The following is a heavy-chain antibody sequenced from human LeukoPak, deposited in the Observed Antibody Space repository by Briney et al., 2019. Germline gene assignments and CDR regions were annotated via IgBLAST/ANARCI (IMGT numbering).Heavy chain of an antibody. CDR2: VYQSGST. J-gene: IGHJ4*02. CDR1: GGSISNSDHY. CDR3: ARAQVGSPFYY. V-gene: IGHV4-31*03. Sequence: SQTLSLTSTVSGGSISNSDHYWSWIRQYPGKGLEWIGYVYQSGSTLYNPSLKSRVTISVDTSKNQFSLKLSSVTAADTAVYYCARAQVGSPFYYWGQGTLVTVSS. D-gene: IGHD6-6*01.